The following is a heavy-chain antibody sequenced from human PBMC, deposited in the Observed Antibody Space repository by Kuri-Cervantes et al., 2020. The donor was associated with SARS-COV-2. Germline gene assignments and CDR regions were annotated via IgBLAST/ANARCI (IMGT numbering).Heavy chain of an antibody. Sequence: SVKVSCKAGGTISSSAISWVRQAPGEGLEWMGGIIPIFGSTHFAQKFQGRLTITTDGSTSTAYMELSSLRSDDTAFYYCATKDYYGNSGYNYWGQGALVTVSS. CDR2: IIPIFGST. D-gene: IGHD3-22*01. CDR3: ATKDYYGNSGYNY. J-gene: IGHJ4*02. CDR1: GGTISSSA. V-gene: IGHV1-69*05.